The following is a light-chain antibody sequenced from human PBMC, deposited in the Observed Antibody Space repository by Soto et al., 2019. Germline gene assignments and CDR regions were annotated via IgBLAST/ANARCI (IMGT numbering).Light chain of an antibody. CDR2: KVS. Sequence: DLVLTQSPLSLPVTLGQPASISCRSSQSLVYSDGNTYLTWFQQRPGQSPRRLIYKVSNRDFLVTDRFSGSGSGTDFTLKISRVEAEDVGIYYCMQGTHWYTFGQGTKLEIK. CDR1: QSLVYSDGNTY. V-gene: IGKV2-30*01. CDR3: MQGTHWYT. J-gene: IGKJ2*01.